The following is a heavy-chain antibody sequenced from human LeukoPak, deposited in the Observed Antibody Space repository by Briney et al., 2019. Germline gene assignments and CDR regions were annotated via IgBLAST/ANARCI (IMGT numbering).Heavy chain of an antibody. CDR1: GGTINSYY. V-gene: IGHV4-59*01. CDR3: ARDGSGWSGWFDP. D-gene: IGHD6-19*01. Sequence: SETLSLTCTVSGGTINSYYWSWIRQSPGKGLEWIGYIYYSGSTYYTPPLKSRVTISVDTSKNKFSLKLTSVTAADTAVYYCARDGSGWSGWFDPWGQGTLITVSS. CDR2: IYYSGST. J-gene: IGHJ5*02.